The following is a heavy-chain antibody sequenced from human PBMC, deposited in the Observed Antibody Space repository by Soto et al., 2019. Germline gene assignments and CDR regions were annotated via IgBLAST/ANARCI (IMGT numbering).Heavy chain of an antibody. CDR2: INSDESST. D-gene: IGHD6-13*01. CDR1: GFTFNHYW. Sequence: LSLTCAASGFTFNHYWMHWVRQAPGKGLVWVTRINSDESSTSYADSVKGRFTISRDNAKNTLYLQMNSLRVEDTAVYYCARRIIAPKNDYYYYYGLDVWGQGTTVTVSS. CDR3: ARRIIAPKNDYYYYYGLDV. V-gene: IGHV3-74*01. J-gene: IGHJ6*02.